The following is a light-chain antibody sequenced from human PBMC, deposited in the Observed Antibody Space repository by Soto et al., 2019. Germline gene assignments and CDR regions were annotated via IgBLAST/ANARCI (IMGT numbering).Light chain of an antibody. CDR1: SSDIGGYNY. V-gene: IGLV2-14*01. CDR2: DVS. J-gene: IGLJ1*01. Sequence: QSALTQPASVSGSPGQSITISCTGTSSDIGGYNYVSWYQQHPGEAPKLLIYDVSNRPSGVSNRFAGSTSGNTASLTISGLQGEDEADYNCGSYRSSSTVYVFGPGTKLTVL. CDR3: GSYRSSSTVYV.